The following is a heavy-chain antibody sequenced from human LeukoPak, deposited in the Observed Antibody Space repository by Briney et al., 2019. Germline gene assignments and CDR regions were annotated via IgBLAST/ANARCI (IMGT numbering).Heavy chain of an antibody. J-gene: IGHJ4*02. CDR3: ARERGVWCTNGVCHNFDY. CDR2: INHSGST. D-gene: IGHD2-8*01. Sequence: TSETLSLTCAVYGGSFSGYYWSWIRQPPGKGLEWIGEINHSGSTNYNPSLKSRVTISVDTSKDQFSLKLSSVTAADTAVYYCARERGVWCTNGVCHNFDYWGQGTLVTVSS. CDR1: GGSFSGYY. V-gene: IGHV4-34*01.